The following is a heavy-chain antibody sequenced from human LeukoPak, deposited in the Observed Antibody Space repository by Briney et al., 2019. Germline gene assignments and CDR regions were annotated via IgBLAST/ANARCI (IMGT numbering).Heavy chain of an antibody. V-gene: IGHV3-30*18. CDR2: ISYDGSNK. D-gene: IGHD5-12*01. CDR1: GFTFSSYG. CDR3: AKAIDGYEWQINDY. J-gene: IGHJ4*02. Sequence: PGRSLRLSCAASGFTFSSYGMHWVRQAPGKGLEWVAVISYDGSNKDYADSVKGRFTLSRDDSKSTLYLQMMSLRAEDTAVYYCAKAIDGYEWQINDYWGQGTLVTVSS.